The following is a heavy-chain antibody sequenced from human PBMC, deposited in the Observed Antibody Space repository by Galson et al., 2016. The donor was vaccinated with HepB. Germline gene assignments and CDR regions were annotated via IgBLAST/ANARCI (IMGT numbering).Heavy chain of an antibody. D-gene: IGHD2-2*01. J-gene: IGHJ4*02. CDR1: GFTFSSYW. V-gene: IGHV3-74*01. CDR2: INSDGSST. Sequence: SLRLSCAASGFTFSSYWMHWVRQAPGEGLVWVSRINSDGSSTRYADSVKGRFTISRDNAKNTLYLQMNSLRAEDTAVYYCAREAGDCSSNSCYGIEAAGELPDWGQGTLVTVSS. CDR3: AREAGDCSSNSCYGIEAAGELPD.